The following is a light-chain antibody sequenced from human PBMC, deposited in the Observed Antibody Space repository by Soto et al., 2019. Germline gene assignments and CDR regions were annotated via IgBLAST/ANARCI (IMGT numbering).Light chain of an antibody. CDR2: ATS. CDR3: QKRSSWAFT. V-gene: IGKV3-11*01. CDR1: QSIGNY. Sequence: EVVLTQSPATLSLSPEDGAPLSCRASQSIGNYLAWYQHKPGQAPRLLIYATSNRATGIPARFSGSGSGTFFTLTISSLETEDFAVYYCQKRSSWAFTFGPGTKVDIK. J-gene: IGKJ3*01.